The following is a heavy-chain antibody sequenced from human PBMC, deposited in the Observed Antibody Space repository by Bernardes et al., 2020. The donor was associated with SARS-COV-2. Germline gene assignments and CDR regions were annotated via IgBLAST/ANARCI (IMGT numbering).Heavy chain of an antibody. Sequence: SLRLSCAASGFTFSSYAMHWVRQAPGKGLEWVAVISYDGSNKYYADSVKGRFTISRDNSKNTLYLQMNSLRAEDTAVYYCARDYLEYYDYIWGSFDPWGQGTLVTVSS. J-gene: IGHJ5*02. CDR3: ARDYLEYYDYIWGSFDP. CDR2: ISYDGSNK. CDR1: GFTFSSYA. V-gene: IGHV3-30*01. D-gene: IGHD3-16*01.